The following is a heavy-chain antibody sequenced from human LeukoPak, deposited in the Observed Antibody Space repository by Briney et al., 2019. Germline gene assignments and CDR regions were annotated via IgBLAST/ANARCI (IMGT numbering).Heavy chain of an antibody. J-gene: IGHJ4*02. V-gene: IGHV4-59*01. CDR1: GGSISSYY. D-gene: IGHD5-18*01. Sequence: PSETLSLTCTVSGGSISSYYWSWIRLPPGKGLEWIGYIYYTGATYYNPSLKSRVTISLDTSRNQFSLKLSSVTAADAAVYYCARAGYSYGTGYYFDYWGQGALVTVSS. CDR3: ARAGYSYGTGYYFDY. CDR2: IYYTGAT.